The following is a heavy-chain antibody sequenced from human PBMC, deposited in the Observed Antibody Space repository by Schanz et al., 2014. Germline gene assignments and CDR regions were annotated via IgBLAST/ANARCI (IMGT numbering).Heavy chain of an antibody. CDR1: GFTFNDYW. J-gene: IGHJ6*02. CDR3: ARGGRTTYNYSYGMDV. CDR2: INSDGRST. Sequence: EVQLVESGGGLVQPGGSLRLSCAASGFTFNDYWMHWVRQAPGKGLVWVSRINSDGRSTNYADSVKGRFSISRDNARNTLHLLMDRLRAEDTAVYYCARGGRTTYNYSYGMDVWVQWTTVTVSS. D-gene: IGHD1-1*01. V-gene: IGHV3-74*01.